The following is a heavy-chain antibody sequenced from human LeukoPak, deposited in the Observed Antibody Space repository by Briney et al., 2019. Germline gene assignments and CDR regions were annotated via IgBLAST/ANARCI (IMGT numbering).Heavy chain of an antibody. J-gene: IGHJ5*02. CDR3: ARQRVLHNWFDP. V-gene: IGHV4-4*09. CDR1: GGSISSYY. CDR2: IYTSGST. Sequence: MSSETLSLTCTVSGGSISSYYWSWIRQPPGKGLEGIGYIYTSGSTNYNPSLKSRVTISVDTSKNQFSLKLSSVTAADTAVYYCARQRVLHNWFDPWGQGTLVTVSS.